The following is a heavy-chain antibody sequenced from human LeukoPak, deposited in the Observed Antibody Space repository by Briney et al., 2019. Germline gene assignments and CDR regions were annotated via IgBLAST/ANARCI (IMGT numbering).Heavy chain of an antibody. Sequence: SETLSLTCTVSGGSISSYYWSWIRQPPGKGLEWIGYIYYSGSTNYNPSLKSRVTISVDTSKNQFSLKLSSVTAADTAVYYCARSGFAYYFDYWGQGTLVTVSS. J-gene: IGHJ4*02. D-gene: IGHD3-22*01. V-gene: IGHV4-59*01. CDR2: IYYSGST. CDR1: GGSISSYY. CDR3: ARSGFAYYFDY.